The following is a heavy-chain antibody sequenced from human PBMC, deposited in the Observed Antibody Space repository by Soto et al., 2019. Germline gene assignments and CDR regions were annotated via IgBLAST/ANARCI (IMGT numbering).Heavy chain of an antibody. CDR3: ARLAPGSGRYYIRVWYGMDV. CDR2: IYYSGST. Sequence: SETLSLTCTVSGGSISSSSYYWVWLRQPPGTGQEWIGSIYYSGSTYYNPSLKSRVTISVDTSKNQFSLKLSSVTAADTAVYYCARLAPGSGRYYIRVWYGMDVWGQGTTVTVSS. V-gene: IGHV4-39*01. D-gene: IGHD3-10*01. CDR1: GGSISSSSYY. J-gene: IGHJ6*02.